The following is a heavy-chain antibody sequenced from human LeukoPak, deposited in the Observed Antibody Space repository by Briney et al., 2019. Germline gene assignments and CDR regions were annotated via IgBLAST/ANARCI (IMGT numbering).Heavy chain of an antibody. V-gene: IGHV4-61*02. CDR3: AREVIAAHNWFDP. CDR1: GGSISSGSYS. CDR2: FYTSGST. Sequence: PSETLSLTCTVSGGSISSGSYSWSWIRQPAGKGLEWIGRFYTSGSTNYNPSLKSRVTISVDTSKNQFSLKLSSVTAADTAVYYCAREVIAAHNWFDPWGQGTLVTVSS. J-gene: IGHJ5*02. D-gene: IGHD6-6*01.